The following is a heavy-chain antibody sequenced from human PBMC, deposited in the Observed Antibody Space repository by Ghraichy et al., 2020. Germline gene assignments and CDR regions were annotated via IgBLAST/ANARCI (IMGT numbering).Heavy chain of an antibody. J-gene: IGHJ4*02. D-gene: IGHD6-6*01. Sequence: GGSLRLSCAASGFTFSNAWMSWVRQAPGKGLEWVGRIKSKIDGGTTDYAAPVKGRFTISRDDSKNTLYLQMNSLKTEDTAVYYCTTDREGSCLYSSSSYCDYWGQGTLVTVSS. CDR1: GFTFSNAW. CDR3: TTDREGSCLYSSSSYCDY. V-gene: IGHV3-15*01. CDR2: IKSKIDGGTT.